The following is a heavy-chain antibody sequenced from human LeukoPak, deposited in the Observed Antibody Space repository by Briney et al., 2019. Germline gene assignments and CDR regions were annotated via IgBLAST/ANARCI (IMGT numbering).Heavy chain of an antibody. CDR3: AGGQGFLIDY. CDR2: IKQDGSAK. CDR1: GFTFSNYW. D-gene: IGHD3-3*01. V-gene: IGHV3-7*01. J-gene: IGHJ4*02. Sequence: GGSLRLSCAASGFTFSNYWMNWVRQAPGKGLEWVANIKQDGSAKYYVDSVKGRLTISRDNAKSLLYLQMNSLRAEDAAVYYCAGGQGFLIDYWGQGTLVTVSS.